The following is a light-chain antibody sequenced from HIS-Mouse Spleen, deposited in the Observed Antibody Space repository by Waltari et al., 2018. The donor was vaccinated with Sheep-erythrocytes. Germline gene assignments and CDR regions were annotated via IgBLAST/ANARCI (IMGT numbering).Light chain of an antibody. V-gene: IGLV2-11*01. CDR3: CSYAGSYNHV. J-gene: IGLJ1*01. CDR2: DVS. Sequence: QSALTQPRSVSGSPGQSVTISCTGTSSDVGGYNYVSWYQQHQGKAPKLMIYDVSTRPSGVPDRFSGSKSGNTASLTISGLQAEDEADYYCCSYAGSYNHVFATGTKVTVL. CDR1: SSDVGGYNY.